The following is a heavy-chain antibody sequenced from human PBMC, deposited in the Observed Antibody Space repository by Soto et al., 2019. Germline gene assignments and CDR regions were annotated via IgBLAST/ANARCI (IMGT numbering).Heavy chain of an antibody. V-gene: IGHV4-34*01. J-gene: IGHJ5*02. Sequence: PSETLSRTCAVYGGSFSGYYWTWIRQPPGKGLEWIGEINHSGSTNYNPSLKSRVTISVDTSKNQFSLKLSSVTAADTAVYYCARDWNDAPQTWEFDPWGQGTLVTVSS. D-gene: IGHD1-1*01. CDR2: INHSGST. CDR3: ARDWNDAPQTWEFDP. CDR1: GGSFSGYY.